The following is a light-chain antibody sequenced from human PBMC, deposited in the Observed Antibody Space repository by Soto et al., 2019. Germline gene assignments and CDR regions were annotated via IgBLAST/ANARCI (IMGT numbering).Light chain of an antibody. J-gene: IGKJ2*01. Sequence: DIQMTQSPSTLSAAVGDRVTITCRASQSISSWLAWYQQKPGKAPKLLIYDASCLESGVPSRFSGSGSGTEFTLTISSLQPDDFATYYCQQYNRYSGTFGQGTKLEIK. CDR2: DAS. CDR1: QSISSW. CDR3: QQYNRYSGT. V-gene: IGKV1-5*01.